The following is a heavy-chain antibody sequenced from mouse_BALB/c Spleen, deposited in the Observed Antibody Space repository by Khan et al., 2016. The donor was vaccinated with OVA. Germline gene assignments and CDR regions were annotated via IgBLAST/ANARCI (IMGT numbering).Heavy chain of an antibody. V-gene: IGHV1-5*01. CDR2: IYPGISDT. D-gene: IGHD2-4*01. CDR3: TRSYDSYCFDY. CDR1: GYSFTSYW. J-gene: IGHJ2*01. Sequence: VQLKQSGTVLARPGASVKMSCKASGYSFTSYWMHWVKQRPGLGLEWIGAIYPGISDTRYNQKFKGKAKLTADKSASTAYMELSSLTNDDSAVYYCTRSYDSYCFDYWGQGTLLTVSS.